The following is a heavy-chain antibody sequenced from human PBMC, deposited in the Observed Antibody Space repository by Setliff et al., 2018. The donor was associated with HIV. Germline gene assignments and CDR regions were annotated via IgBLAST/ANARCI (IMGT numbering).Heavy chain of an antibody. CDR1: GGSFSGYY. CDR2: IIHSRST. D-gene: IGHD5-12*01. J-gene: IGHJ4*02. Sequence: SETLSLTCAVYGGSFSGYYWSWIRQPPGKGLEWIGEIIHSRSTNYNPSLKSRVTISVDTSKNQFSLKLSSVTAADTAVYYCARRSGFALDYWGQGTLVTVSS. CDR3: ARRSGFALDY. V-gene: IGHV4-34*12.